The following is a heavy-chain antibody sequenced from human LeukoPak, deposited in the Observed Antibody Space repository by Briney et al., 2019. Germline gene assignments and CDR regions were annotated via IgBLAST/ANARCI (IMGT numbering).Heavy chain of an antibody. J-gene: IGHJ4*02. CDR2: VLYDGKNK. V-gene: IGHV3-30*04. CDR3: ARDALRPDY. CDR1: GFTFSDYV. Sequence: GGSLRLSCAASGFTFSDYVMHWVRQAPGKGLEWVAVVLYDGKNKYYADSVKGRFTISRDNSKNTLYLQMNSLRAEDTAMYYCARDALRPDYWGQGTLVTVSS.